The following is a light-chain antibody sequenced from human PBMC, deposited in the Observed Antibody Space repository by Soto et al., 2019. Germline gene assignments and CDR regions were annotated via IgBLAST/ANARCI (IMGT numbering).Light chain of an antibody. CDR1: QDISRY. Sequence: QLTQSPSSLSASVGDRVTITCRASQDISRYLAWYQQRAGKDPKLLIYGASTLQSGVPSRFSGSGSGTEFTLTISSLQPEDFATYHCQQLQRTPFTFGPGTTVDV. CDR3: QQLQRTPFT. V-gene: IGKV1-9*01. J-gene: IGKJ3*01. CDR2: GAS.